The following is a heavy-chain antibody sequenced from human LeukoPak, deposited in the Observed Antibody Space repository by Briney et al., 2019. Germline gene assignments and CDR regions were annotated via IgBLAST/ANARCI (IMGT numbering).Heavy chain of an antibody. V-gene: IGHV3-23*01. CDR3: AKGTWSVRGALYYFDY. CDR2: ISGSGGST. J-gene: IGHJ4*02. CDR1: GFTFSSYA. D-gene: IGHD3-10*01. Sequence: GGSLRLSCAASGFTFSSYAMSWVRQAPGKGLEWVSAISGSGGSTYYADSVKGRFTISRDNSKNTLYLQMNSLRAEDTAVYYCAKGTWSVRGALYYFDYWGQGTLVTVS.